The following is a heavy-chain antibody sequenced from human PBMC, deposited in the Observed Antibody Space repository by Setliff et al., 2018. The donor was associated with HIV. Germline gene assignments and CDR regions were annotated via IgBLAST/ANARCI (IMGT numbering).Heavy chain of an antibody. J-gene: IGHJ5*02. CDR2: IKYDEIEK. CDR1: GFSFSSYW. CDR3: VLGGPSSGWGVS. V-gene: IGHV3-7*01. D-gene: IGHD6-19*01. Sequence: PGGSLRLSCSASGFSFSSYWISWVRQAPGKGLEWVANIKYDEIEKYYVDSVMGRFSISRDNAKNSVYLQMNSLRGEDTAVYYCVLGGPSSGWGVSWGQGTLVTVSS.